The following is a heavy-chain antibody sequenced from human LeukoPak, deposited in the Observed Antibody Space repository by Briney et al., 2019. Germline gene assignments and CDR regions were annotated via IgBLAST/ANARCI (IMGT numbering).Heavy chain of an antibody. CDR2: LSHDISHE. V-gene: IGHV3-30*04. Sequence: GRSLRLSCAASGFTLRNFAMHWVRQAPGKGLEWVASLSHDISHEYYADSVKGRFTISRDNSKNTLYLQMNSLRAEDTAVYYCARGSGFDPWGQGTLVTVSS. CDR1: GFTLRNFA. J-gene: IGHJ5*02. D-gene: IGHD3-10*01. CDR3: ARGSGFDP.